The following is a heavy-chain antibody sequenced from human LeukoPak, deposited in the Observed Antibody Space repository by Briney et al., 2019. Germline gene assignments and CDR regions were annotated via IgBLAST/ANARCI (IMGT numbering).Heavy chain of an antibody. Sequence: GGSLRLSCAASGFTFSSYWMHSVRQAPGKGLVWVSRIKSDGSTRYADSVKGRFTISRDNAKNTVSLQMNSLRAEDTGVYYCARAPSEIGGYYPKYFRHWGQGTLVTVSP. V-gene: IGHV3-74*01. J-gene: IGHJ1*01. CDR2: IKSDGST. CDR3: ARAPSEIGGYYPKYFRH. CDR1: GFTFSSYW. D-gene: IGHD3-22*01.